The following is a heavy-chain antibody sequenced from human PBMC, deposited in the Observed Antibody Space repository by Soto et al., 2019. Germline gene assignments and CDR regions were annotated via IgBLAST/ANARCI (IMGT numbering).Heavy chain of an antibody. CDR1: GGSFSGYY. CDR3: ARGDFGYVSAIRYFDWLYYRHWFDP. J-gene: IGHJ5*02. V-gene: IGHV4-34*01. D-gene: IGHD3-9*01. Sequence: PSETLSLTCAVYGGSFSGYYWSWIRQPPGKGLEWIGEINHSGSTNYNPSLKSRVTISVDTSKNQFSLKLSSVTAADTAVYYCARGDFGYVSAIRYFDWLYYRHWFDPWGQGTLVTVSS. CDR2: INHSGST.